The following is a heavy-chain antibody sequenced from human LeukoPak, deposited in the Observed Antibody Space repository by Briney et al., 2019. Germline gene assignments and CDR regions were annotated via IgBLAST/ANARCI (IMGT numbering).Heavy chain of an antibody. D-gene: IGHD3-22*01. Sequence: GGSLRLSCAASGFTFSSYGMHWARQAPGKGLEWVAVISYDGSNKYYADSVKGRFTISRDNSKNTLYLQMNSLRAEDTAVYYCARGRVVVSSPFDYWGQGTLVTVSS. J-gene: IGHJ4*02. V-gene: IGHV3-30*03. CDR3: ARGRVVVSSPFDY. CDR2: ISYDGSNK. CDR1: GFTFSSYG.